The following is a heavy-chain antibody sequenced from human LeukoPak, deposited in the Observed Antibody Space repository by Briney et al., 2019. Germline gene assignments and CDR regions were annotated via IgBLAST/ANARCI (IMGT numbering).Heavy chain of an antibody. CDR1: GFTFSSYG. D-gene: IGHD2-21*02. V-gene: IGHV3-30*02. CDR3: AKDSSPHPVTAPGDY. J-gene: IGHJ4*02. Sequence: GGSLRLSCAAYGFTFSSYGMHWVRQAPGKGLEWVAFIRYDGSNKYYADSVKGRFTISRDNSKNTLYLQMNSLRAEDTAVYYCAKDSSPHPVTAPGDYWGQGTLVTVSS. CDR2: IRYDGSNK.